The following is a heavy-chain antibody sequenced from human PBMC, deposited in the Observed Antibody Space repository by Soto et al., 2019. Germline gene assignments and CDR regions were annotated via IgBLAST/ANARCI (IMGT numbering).Heavy chain of an antibody. J-gene: IGHJ4*02. CDR3: ARALASAVAPWTFDY. CDR1: GYIFTSYV. V-gene: IGHV1-3*04. CDR2: INTANGDT. Sequence: QVQLVQSGAEVKKPGAAVKVSCKASGYIFTSYVLHWVRQAPGQRLEWLGWINTANGDTRYSQKFQGRVAFTRDTSASTVFMELSSLTSEDTSVYYCARALASAVAPWTFDYWGQGTLVTVSS. D-gene: IGHD6-19*01.